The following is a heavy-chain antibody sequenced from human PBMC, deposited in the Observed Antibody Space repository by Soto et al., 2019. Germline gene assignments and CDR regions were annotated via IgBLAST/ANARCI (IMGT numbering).Heavy chain of an antibody. CDR3: AKGGRQWLVTSDFNY. D-gene: IGHD6-19*01. CDR1: GFTFGDYA. Sequence: VQLVESGGGVVQPGRSLRLSCAASGFTFGDYAMHWVRQAPGKGLEWVAVVSHDGRNTHYADSVKGRFTISRDSSKNTVSLEMTSLRAEDTGVYYCAKGGRQWLVTSDFNYWGQGALVTVSS. J-gene: IGHJ4*02. V-gene: IGHV3-30*18. CDR2: VSHDGRNT.